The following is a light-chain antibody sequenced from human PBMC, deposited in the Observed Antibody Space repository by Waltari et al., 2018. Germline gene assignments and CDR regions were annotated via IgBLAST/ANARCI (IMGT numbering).Light chain of an antibody. CDR3: SSYAGVNSHV. Sequence: HSALTQPPSASGSPAQSVTISSTATSSDVGAYNPVSWYQQYPGKAPKLLLYDVSKRPSGVPDRFSGSKSDNTASLTVSGLQAEDEADYYCSSYAGVNSHVFGTGTKVTVL. CDR1: SSDVGAYNP. V-gene: IGLV2-8*01. CDR2: DVS. J-gene: IGLJ1*01.